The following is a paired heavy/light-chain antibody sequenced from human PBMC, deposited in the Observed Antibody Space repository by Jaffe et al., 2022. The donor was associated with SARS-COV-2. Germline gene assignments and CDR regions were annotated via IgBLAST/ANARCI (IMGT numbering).Light chain of an antibody. V-gene: IGKV3-11*01. J-gene: IGKJ1*01. CDR3: QQRSNWPPWT. CDR2: DAS. CDR1: QSVSSY. Sequence: EIVLTQSPATLSLSPGERATLSCRASQSVSSYLAWYQQKPGQAPRLLIYDASNRATGIPARFSGSGSGTDFTLTISSLEPEDFAVYYCQQRSNWPPWTFGQGTKVEIK.
Heavy chain of an antibody. D-gene: IGHD3-22*01. CDR1: GYTFTSYY. Sequence: QVQLVQSGAEVKKPGASVKVSCKASGYTFTSYYMHWVRQAPGQGLEWMGIINPSGGSTSYAQKFQGRVTMTRDTSTSTVYMELSSLRSEDTAVYYCASWGRSMIVVVTDAFDIWGQGTMVTVSS. CDR2: INPSGGST. CDR3: ASWGRSMIVVVTDAFDI. J-gene: IGHJ3*02. V-gene: IGHV1-46*01.